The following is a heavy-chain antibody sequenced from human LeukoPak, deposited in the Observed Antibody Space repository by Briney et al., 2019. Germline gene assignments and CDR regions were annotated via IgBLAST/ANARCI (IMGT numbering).Heavy chain of an antibody. Sequence: SETLSLTCTVSAGSISSGDYYWSWIRQPPGKGLEWIGSIYYTGSTYYTPSLKSRLSISVDTSKNQFSLKLSSVTAADTAVYYCARGVQLDSGSWFDPWGQGTLVTVSS. J-gene: IGHJ5*02. CDR2: IYYTGST. CDR3: ARGVQLDSGSWFDP. CDR1: AGSISSGDYY. V-gene: IGHV4-30-4*02. D-gene: IGHD1-1*01.